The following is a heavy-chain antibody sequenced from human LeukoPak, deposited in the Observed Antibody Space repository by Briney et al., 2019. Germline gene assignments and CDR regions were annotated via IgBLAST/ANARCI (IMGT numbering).Heavy chain of an antibody. D-gene: IGHD3-22*01. CDR2: INHSGST. Sequence: SETLSLTSAVYGGSFSGYYWSWIRQPPGKGLEWIGEINHSGSTNYNPSLKSRVTISVDTSKNQFSLKLSSVTAADTAVYYCARLNKYYYDSSGYYFWCDPWGQGTLVTVSS. V-gene: IGHV4-34*01. CDR3: ARLNKYYYDSSGYYFWCDP. J-gene: IGHJ5*02. CDR1: GGSFSGYY.